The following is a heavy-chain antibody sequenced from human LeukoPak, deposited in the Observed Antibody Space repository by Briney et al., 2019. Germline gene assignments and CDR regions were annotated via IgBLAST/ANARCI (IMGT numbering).Heavy chain of an antibody. D-gene: IGHD2-2*01. J-gene: IGHJ4*02. V-gene: IGHV4-61*02. CDR1: GGSISSGSYY. CDR3: AREVVVPAAPFDY. Sequence: PSETLSLTCPVSGGSISSGSYYWSCIRQPPGKGPEWIGRIYTSGSTHYNPSLKSRVTISVDTSKNQFSLKLSSVTAADTAVYYCAREVVVPAAPFDYWGQGTLVTVSS. CDR2: IYTSGST.